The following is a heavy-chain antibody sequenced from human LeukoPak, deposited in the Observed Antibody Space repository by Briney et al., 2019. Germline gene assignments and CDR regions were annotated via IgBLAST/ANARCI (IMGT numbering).Heavy chain of an antibody. J-gene: IGHJ4*02. CDR3: ARVWELPHFDY. Sequence: PSETLSLTCTVSGGSISSSSYYWGWIRQPPGKGLERIGSIYYSGSTYYNPSLKSRVTISVDTSKNQFSLKLSSVTAADTAVYYCARVWELPHFDYWGQGTLVTVSS. D-gene: IGHD1-26*01. V-gene: IGHV4-39*01. CDR1: GGSISSSSYY. CDR2: IYYSGST.